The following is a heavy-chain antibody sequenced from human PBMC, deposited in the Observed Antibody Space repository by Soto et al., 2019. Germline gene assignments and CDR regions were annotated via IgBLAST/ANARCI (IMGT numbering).Heavy chain of an antibody. J-gene: IGHJ5*02. D-gene: IGHD6-6*01. V-gene: IGHV3-49*03. CDR3: TRGGNSSSSVRFHWFDP. CDR1: GFTFGDYA. Sequence: GGSLRLSCTASGFTFGDYAMSWFRQAPGKGLERVGFIRSKAYGGTTEYAASVKGRFTISRDDSKSIAYLQMNSLKTEDTAVYYCTRGGNSSSSVRFHWFDPWGQGTLVTVSS. CDR2: IRSKAYGGTT.